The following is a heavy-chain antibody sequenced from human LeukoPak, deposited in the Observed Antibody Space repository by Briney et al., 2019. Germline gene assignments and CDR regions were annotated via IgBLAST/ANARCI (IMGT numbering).Heavy chain of an antibody. Sequence: ASVKVSCKASVYTFTGYYMHWVRQAAGQGLEWMGWISPNNGNTDYAQRFQGRVTMPRNTSISTAYMELSSLRSEDTALYFCTRGDYWGQGTLVTVSS. CDR1: VYTFTGYY. CDR2: ISPNNGNT. CDR3: TRGDY. V-gene: IGHV1-8*02. J-gene: IGHJ4*02.